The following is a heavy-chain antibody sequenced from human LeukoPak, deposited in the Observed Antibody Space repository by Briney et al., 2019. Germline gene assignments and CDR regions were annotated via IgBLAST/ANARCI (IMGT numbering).Heavy chain of an antibody. V-gene: IGHV3-48*03. CDR2: ISSSGSTI. CDR3: AREPLLWFGDATGYFDY. D-gene: IGHD3-10*01. CDR1: GFTFSSYE. Sequence: GGSLRLSCSASGFTFSSYEMNWVRQAPGKGLEWVSYISSSGSTIYYADSVKGRFTISRDNAKNSLYLQMNSLRAEDTAVYYCAREPLLWFGDATGYFDYWGQGTLVTVSS. J-gene: IGHJ4*02.